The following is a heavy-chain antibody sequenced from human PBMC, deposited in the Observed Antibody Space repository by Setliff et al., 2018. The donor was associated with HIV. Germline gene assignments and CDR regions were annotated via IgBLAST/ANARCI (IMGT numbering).Heavy chain of an antibody. CDR1: GGTFGNYG. D-gene: IGHD2-8*01. CDR3: ARGWSEGTHLFQVEYFQH. J-gene: IGHJ1*01. Sequence: GASVKVSCKASGGTFGNYGVGWVRQAPGQGLEWVGGIVPILNIANYAQEFQGRATITADKSTSTVYMEVWDLKPDDTALYYCARGWSEGTHLFQVEYFQHWGQGTLVTVSS. V-gene: IGHV1-69*10. CDR2: IVPILNIA.